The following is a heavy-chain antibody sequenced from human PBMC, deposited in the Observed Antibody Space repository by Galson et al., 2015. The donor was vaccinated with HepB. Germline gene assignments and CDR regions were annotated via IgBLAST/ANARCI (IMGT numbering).Heavy chain of an antibody. V-gene: IGHV3-48*01. CDR1: GFTFSSYS. Sequence: SLRLSCAASGFTFSSYSMNWVRQAPGKGLEWVSYISSSSSTIYYADSVKGRFTISRGNAKNSLYLQMNSLRAEDTAVYYCARDGWTILRYYYGMDVWGQGTTVTVSS. CDR3: ARDGWTILRYYYGMDV. D-gene: IGHD2-15*01. CDR2: ISSSSSTI. J-gene: IGHJ6*02.